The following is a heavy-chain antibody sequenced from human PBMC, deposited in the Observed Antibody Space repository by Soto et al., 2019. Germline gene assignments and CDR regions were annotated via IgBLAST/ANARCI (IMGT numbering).Heavy chain of an antibody. CDR3: AKRRGCSSTSCHFDY. V-gene: IGHV3-23*01. D-gene: IGHD2-2*01. CDR2: ISGSGGST. CDR1: GFTFSSYA. Sequence: GGSLSLSCAASGFTFSSYAMSWVRQAPGKGLEWVSAISGSGGSTYYADSVKGRFTISRDNSKNTLYLQMNSLRAEDTAVYYCAKRRGCSSTSCHFDYWGQGTLVTVSS. J-gene: IGHJ4*02.